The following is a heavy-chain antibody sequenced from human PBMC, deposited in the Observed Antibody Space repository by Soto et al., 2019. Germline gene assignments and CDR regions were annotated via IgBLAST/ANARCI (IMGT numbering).Heavy chain of an antibody. CDR1: GFSLSSTGVA. D-gene: IGHD6-19*01. J-gene: IGHJ5*02. CDR3: AHRPSVSGPYCFDP. Sequence: QITLKESGPTVVKPTQTLTLTCTLSGFSLSSTGVAVAWIRQSPGKAPEWLALIYWDDDKRYRPSLERRLTITKDTSKNQVVLTMTNMEPVDTGTYYCAHRPSVSGPYCFDPRGQGTLVTVSS. V-gene: IGHV2-5*02. CDR2: IYWDDDK.